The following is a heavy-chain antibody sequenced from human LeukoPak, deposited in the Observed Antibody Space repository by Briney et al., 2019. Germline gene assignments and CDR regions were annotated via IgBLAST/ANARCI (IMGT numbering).Heavy chain of an antibody. J-gene: IGHJ4*02. CDR2: INQDGSHK. V-gene: IGHV3-7*01. CDR1: GITFSDSW. CDR3: ARDRGFTSFDY. D-gene: IGHD1-26*01. Sequence: GGSLRLSCAASGITFSDSWMHWVRQAPGKGLEWVANINQDGSHKYYVDSVRGRFTISRDTAKNSVHLHMNSLRDEDTAVYYCARDRGFTSFDYWGQGILVTVSS.